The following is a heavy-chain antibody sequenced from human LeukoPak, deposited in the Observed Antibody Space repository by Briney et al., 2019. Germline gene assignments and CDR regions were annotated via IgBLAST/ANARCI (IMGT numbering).Heavy chain of an antibody. CDR1: GFTLRSYD. J-gene: IGHJ4*02. D-gene: IGHD3-22*01. CDR3: AGGRRSSGSHFDY. Sequence: GCALRLPCAASGFTLRSYDMHWVRQAPGKGPEWVSAIGAAGATYYPGSVKGRFPLPRENAKNSFFLQMNSLRAGDTAVYYCAGGRRSSGSHFDYWGQGTLVTV. V-gene: IGHV3-13*01. CDR2: IGAAGAT.